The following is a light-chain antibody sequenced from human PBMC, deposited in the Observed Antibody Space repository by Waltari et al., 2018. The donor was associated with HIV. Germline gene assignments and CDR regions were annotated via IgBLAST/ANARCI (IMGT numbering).Light chain of an antibody. J-gene: IGLJ2*01. V-gene: IGLV2-14*03. Sequence: SDVTQPASVSGFPGQSITVSCTGDGTDFGFYNSISWYQQQPGKVPKLLLYEVDSRASGVSSRCSGSKSGNTASLTISGLHRDDEGVYYCASYTAKDTVLFGGGTTVTVL. CDR1: GTDFGFYNS. CDR3: ASYTAKDTVL. CDR2: EVD.